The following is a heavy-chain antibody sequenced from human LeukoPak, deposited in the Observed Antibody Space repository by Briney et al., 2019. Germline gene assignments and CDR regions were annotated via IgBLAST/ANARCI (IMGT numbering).Heavy chain of an antibody. CDR1: GFTFSSYA. CDR3: AKDPKPGTVYYFDY. Sequence: GGSLRLSCAASGFTFSSYAMSWVRQAPGKGPEWVSAISGSGGSTYYADSVKGRFTISRDNSKNTLYLQMNSLRAEDTAVYYCAKDPKPGTVYYFDYWGQGTLVTVSS. J-gene: IGHJ4*02. V-gene: IGHV3-23*01. CDR2: ISGSGGST.